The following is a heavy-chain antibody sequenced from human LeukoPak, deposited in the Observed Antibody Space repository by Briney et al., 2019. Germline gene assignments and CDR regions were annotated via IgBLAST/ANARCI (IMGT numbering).Heavy chain of an antibody. Sequence: SETLSLTCAVYGASFSGYYWSWIRQPPGKGLEWIGEINHSGSTNYNPSLKSRVTISVDTSKNQFSLKLSSVTAADTAVYYCARDPGEPPYYDFWSDQRAFDIWGQGTMVTVSS. V-gene: IGHV4-34*01. D-gene: IGHD3-3*01. J-gene: IGHJ3*02. CDR3: ARDPGEPPYYDFWSDQRAFDI. CDR2: INHSGST. CDR1: GASFSGYY.